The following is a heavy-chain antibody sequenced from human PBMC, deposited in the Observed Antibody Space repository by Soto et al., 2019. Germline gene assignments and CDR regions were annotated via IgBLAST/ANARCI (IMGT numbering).Heavy chain of an antibody. J-gene: IGHJ5*02. CDR1: GGTFSSYA. CDR2: IIPIFGTA. CDR3: AGFRQQLVRAYNWFDP. V-gene: IGHV1-69*13. Sequence: GPPVKVSCKASGGTFSSYAISWVRQAPGQGLEWMGGIIPIFGTANYAQKFQGRVTITADESTSTAYMELSSLRSEDTAVYYCAGFRQQLVRAYNWFDPWGQGTLVTVSS. D-gene: IGHD6-6*01.